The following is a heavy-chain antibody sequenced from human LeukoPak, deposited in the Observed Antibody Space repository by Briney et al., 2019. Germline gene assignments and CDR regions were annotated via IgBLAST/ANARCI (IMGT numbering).Heavy chain of an antibody. D-gene: IGHD4-17*01. Sequence: GGSLRLSCAASGFTFSSYGMHWVRQAPGKGLEWVAVIWYGGSNKYYADSVKGRFTISRDNSKNTLYLQMNSLRAEDTAVYYCAKGGGYGDYFDYWGQGTLVTVSS. J-gene: IGHJ4*02. V-gene: IGHV3-30*02. CDR2: IWYGGSNK. CDR1: GFTFSSYG. CDR3: AKGGGYGDYFDY.